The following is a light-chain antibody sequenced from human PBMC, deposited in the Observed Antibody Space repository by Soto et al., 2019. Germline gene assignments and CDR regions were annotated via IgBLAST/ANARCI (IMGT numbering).Light chain of an antibody. J-gene: IGKJ1*01. CDR2: GAS. Sequence: EIVMTQSPATLSVSPGERATLSCRASQSVSSNLAWYQQKPGQAPRLLIYGASTRASGIPARFSGSGSGSEGTLTISSLQSEDFAVYSCQQYNNWPWTFGQGIKVEIK. CDR1: QSVSSN. V-gene: IGKV3-15*01. CDR3: QQYNNWPWT.